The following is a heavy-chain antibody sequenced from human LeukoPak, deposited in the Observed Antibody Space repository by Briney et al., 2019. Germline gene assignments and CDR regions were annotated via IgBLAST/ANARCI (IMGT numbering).Heavy chain of an antibody. V-gene: IGHV5-51*01. CDR1: GYSFTSYW. Sequence: GGSLKISCKGSGYSFTSYWIGWVRQMPGKGLEWMGMIYPGDSDTRYSPSFQGQVTISADKSISTAYLQWSSLKASDTAMYYCARPQGYSYGFAPFDMWGQGTMVTVSS. D-gene: IGHD5-18*01. CDR3: ARPQGYSYGFAPFDM. J-gene: IGHJ3*02. CDR2: IYPGDSDT.